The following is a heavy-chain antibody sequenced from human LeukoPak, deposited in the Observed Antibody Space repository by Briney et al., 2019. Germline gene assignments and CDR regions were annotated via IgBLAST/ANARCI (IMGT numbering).Heavy chain of an antibody. J-gene: IGHJ4*02. Sequence: GGSLRLSCAASGFTFSTFWMSWVRQAPGKGLEWVANIKQDGSEKYYVDSGKGRFTIARDNAKNSLFLQMKSLRADDTAVYYCARDLTARPYGSGSFDFWGQGTLITVSS. CDR1: GFTFSTFW. CDR3: ARDLTARPYGSGSFDF. V-gene: IGHV3-7*01. CDR2: IKQDGSEK. D-gene: IGHD3-10*01.